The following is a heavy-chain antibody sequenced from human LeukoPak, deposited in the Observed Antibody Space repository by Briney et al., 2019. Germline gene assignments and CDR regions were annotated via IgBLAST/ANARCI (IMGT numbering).Heavy chain of an antibody. J-gene: IGHJ2*01. CDR1: GGSFSGYY. Sequence: SETLSLTCAVYGGSFSGYYWSWIRQPPGKGLEWIGEINHSGSTNYNPSLKSRVTISVDTSKNQFSLRLTSVTAADTGVYYCARDRRYRDWSSSRQYWYFDLWGRGTLVTVSS. CDR3: ARDRRYRDWSSSRQYWYFDL. D-gene: IGHD3-9*01. CDR2: INHSGST. V-gene: IGHV4-34*01.